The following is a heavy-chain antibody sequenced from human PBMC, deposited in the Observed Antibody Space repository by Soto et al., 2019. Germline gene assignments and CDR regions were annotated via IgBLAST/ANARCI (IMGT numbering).Heavy chain of an antibody. CDR3: ARESEDLTSNFDY. J-gene: IGHJ4*02. CDR1: GFTFTRYS. CDR2: ISSTTNHI. Sequence: GGSLRLSCAASGFTFTRYSMNWVRQAPGKGLEWVSSISSTTNHIYYGDSMKGRFTISRDNAKNSLYLEMNSLRAEDTAVYYCARESEDLTSNFDYWGQGTLVTVSS. V-gene: IGHV3-21*06.